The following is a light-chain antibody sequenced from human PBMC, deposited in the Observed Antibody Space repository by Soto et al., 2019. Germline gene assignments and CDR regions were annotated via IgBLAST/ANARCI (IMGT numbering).Light chain of an antibody. Sequence: DIQMTQSPSSLSASVGARVTITCRASQSISTYLNWYQQKPGKAPKLLIYAASSLQSGVPSRFSGGGSGTDFPLTISSLQPEDFSTYYCQQSYSTPLTFGGGTKVQIK. J-gene: IGKJ4*01. V-gene: IGKV1-39*01. CDR1: QSISTY. CDR2: AAS. CDR3: QQSYSTPLT.